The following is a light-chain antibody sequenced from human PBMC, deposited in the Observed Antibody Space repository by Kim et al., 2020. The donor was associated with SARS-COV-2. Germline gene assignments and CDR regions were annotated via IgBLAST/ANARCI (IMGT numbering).Light chain of an antibody. J-gene: IGLJ1*01. CDR2: DVT. Sequence: NDIGGYNYVSWYQQHPDKAPKLMIYDVTERPSGVSNRFSGSKSGNTASLTISGLQAEDEADYYCSSYTVFGTGTQLTVL. V-gene: IGLV2-14*04. CDR1: NDIGGYNY. CDR3: SSYTV.